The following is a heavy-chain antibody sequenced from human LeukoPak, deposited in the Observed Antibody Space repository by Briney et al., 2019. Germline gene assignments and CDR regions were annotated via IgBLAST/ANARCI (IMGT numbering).Heavy chain of an antibody. Sequence: GGSLRLSCAASGFTFSSYAMNWVRQAPGKGLEWVAVISYDGSNKYYADSVKGRFTISRDNSKNTLYLQLSSLRAEDTAVYYCAKSNIVAMSDYWGQGTLVTVSS. CDR3: AKSNIVAMSDY. CDR2: ISYDGSNK. V-gene: IGHV3-30-3*01. J-gene: IGHJ4*02. D-gene: IGHD5-12*01. CDR1: GFTFSSYA.